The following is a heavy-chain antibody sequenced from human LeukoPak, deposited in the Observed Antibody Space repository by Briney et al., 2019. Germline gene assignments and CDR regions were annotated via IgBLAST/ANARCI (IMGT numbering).Heavy chain of an antibody. CDR2: IYGSDDK. V-gene: IGHV2-5*01. J-gene: IGHJ4*02. D-gene: IGHD5-18*01. CDR3: ARQGYGYVYFDF. CDR1: GFSLDSTAVG. Sequence: KASGPTLVKPTETLTLTCTFSGFSLDSTAVGVGWVHQPPGKALEWLALIYGSDDKRYMPSLQNRLTITKDTSKNLVVLTMANVDPVDTATYYCARQGYGYVYFDFWGRGILVTVSS.